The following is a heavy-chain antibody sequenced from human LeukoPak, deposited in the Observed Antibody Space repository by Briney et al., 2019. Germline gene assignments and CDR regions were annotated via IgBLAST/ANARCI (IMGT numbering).Heavy chain of an antibody. CDR1: GFTFSSYG. Sequence: GGSLRLSCTASGFTFSSYGIHWVRQAPGKGLEWVSFVRYDGKNQYYADSVKGRFTVSRDNSKNTLYLQMNSLRAEDTAVYYCAHGSMYQLDYWGQGTLVTVSS. J-gene: IGHJ4*02. D-gene: IGHD2-2*01. V-gene: IGHV3-30*02. CDR3: AHGSMYQLDY. CDR2: VRYDGKNQ.